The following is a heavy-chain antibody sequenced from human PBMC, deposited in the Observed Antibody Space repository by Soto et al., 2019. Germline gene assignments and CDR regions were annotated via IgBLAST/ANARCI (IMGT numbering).Heavy chain of an antibody. Sequence: KASETLSLTCTVSGGSINSHYWSWIRQAPGKGLEWIGYIFSSGTTYYNPSLKSRLTMSLDTSQNQFSLKLNSVTAADTAVYFCARVPSPFDFYYAMDVWGQGTTVTVSS. J-gene: IGHJ6*02. CDR3: ARVPSPFDFYYAMDV. CDR2: IFSSGTT. CDR1: GGSINSHY. D-gene: IGHD3-16*01. V-gene: IGHV4-4*09.